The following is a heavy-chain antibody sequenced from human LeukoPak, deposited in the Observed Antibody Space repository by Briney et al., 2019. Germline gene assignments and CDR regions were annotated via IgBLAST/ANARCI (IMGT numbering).Heavy chain of an antibody. J-gene: IGHJ4*02. D-gene: IGHD3-9*01. CDR2: ISYDGSNK. V-gene: IGHV3-30*04. CDR1: GFTFSSYA. CDR3: ARDYDILTGYYLLDY. Sequence: PGGSLRLSCAASGFTFSSYAMHWVRQAPGKGLEWVALISYDGSNKYYADSVKGRFTISRDNSKNTLYLQMNSLRAEDTAVYYCARDYDILTGYYLLDYWGQGTLVTVSS.